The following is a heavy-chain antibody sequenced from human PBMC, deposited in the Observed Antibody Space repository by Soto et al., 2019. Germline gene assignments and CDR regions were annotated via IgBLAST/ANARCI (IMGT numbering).Heavy chain of an antibody. Sequence: SAVKVSGKASGCALRKSVISWVRQAPGQGLEWMGGNIPTFGTTHYAQKFQGRVTIIADESTSTVYMELANLRSDDTAVYYCARAPLLVGETIYENYFDYWGPGTLVTVSS. CDR3: ARAPLLVGETIYENYFDY. D-gene: IGHD3-10*01. V-gene: IGHV1-69*13. CDR1: GCALRKSV. CDR2: NIPTFGTT. J-gene: IGHJ4*02.